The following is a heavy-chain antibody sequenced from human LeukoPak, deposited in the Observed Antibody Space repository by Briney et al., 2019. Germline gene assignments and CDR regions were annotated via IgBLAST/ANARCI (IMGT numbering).Heavy chain of an antibody. V-gene: IGHV3-48*03. D-gene: IGHD3-22*01. Sequence: GSLRLSCAASGFTFSSYEMNWVRQAPGKGLEWVSYISSSGSTIYYADSVKGLFTISRDNAKNSLYLQMNSLRAEDTAVYYCAREVADGYYPFLLDWGQGTLVTVSS. CDR1: GFTFSSYE. J-gene: IGHJ4*02. CDR2: ISSSGSTI. CDR3: AREVADGYYPFLLD.